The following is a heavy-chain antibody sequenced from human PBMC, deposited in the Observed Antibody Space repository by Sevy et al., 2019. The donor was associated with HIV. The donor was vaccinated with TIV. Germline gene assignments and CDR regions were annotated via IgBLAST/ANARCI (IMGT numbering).Heavy chain of an antibody. CDR1: GFTFSSYA. CDR3: AKDYDSSGYYLAGDAFDI. Sequence: GGSLRLSCAASGFTFSSYAMSWVLQAPGKGLEWVSAISGSGGSTYYADSVKGRFTISRDNSKNTLYLQMNSLRAEDTAVYYCAKDYDSSGYYLAGDAFDIWGQGTMVTVSS. J-gene: IGHJ3*02. D-gene: IGHD3-22*01. V-gene: IGHV3-23*01. CDR2: ISGSGGST.